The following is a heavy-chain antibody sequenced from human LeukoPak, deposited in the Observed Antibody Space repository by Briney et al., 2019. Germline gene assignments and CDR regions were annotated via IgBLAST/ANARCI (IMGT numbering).Heavy chain of an antibody. CDR1: GFTFSSYG. V-gene: IGHV3-33*01. D-gene: IGHD2-2*01. CDR3: ARDLVSIVVVPAAIGSDY. CDR2: IWYDGSNK. J-gene: IGHJ4*02. Sequence: GGSLRLSCAASGFTFSSYGMHWVRQAPGKGLEWVAVIWYDGSNKYYADSVKGRFTISRDNAKNSLYLQMNSLRAEDTAVYYCARDLVSIVVVPAAIGSDYWGQGTLVTVSS.